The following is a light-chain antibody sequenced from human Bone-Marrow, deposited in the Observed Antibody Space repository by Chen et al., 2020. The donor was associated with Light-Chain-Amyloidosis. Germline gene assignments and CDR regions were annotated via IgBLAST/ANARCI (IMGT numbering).Light chain of an antibody. Sequence: NFMLTQPHYVSESPVKTVIISCTRSSGSIATNYVQWYQQRPGSSPTTVIYEDDQGPSGVPDRFSGSIDRSSNSASLTISGLKTEDEADYYCQSYQGSSQGVFGGGTKLTVL. V-gene: IGLV6-57*01. CDR3: QSYQGSSQGV. J-gene: IGLJ3*02. CDR1: SGSIATNY. CDR2: EDD.